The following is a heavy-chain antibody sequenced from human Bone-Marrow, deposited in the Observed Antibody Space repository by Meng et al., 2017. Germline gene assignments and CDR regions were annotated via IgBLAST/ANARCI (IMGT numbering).Heavy chain of an antibody. J-gene: IGHJ4*02. D-gene: IGHD2-21*01. Sequence: QVQLQESGPGRVKPSQTLSLTCTVSGGSISSGDYYWSWIRQPPGKGLEWIGYIYNSGSTYYNPTLKSRVTISVDTSKNQFSLKLRFVTAADTAVYYCARGGRSHQVGVSVYWGQGNLVTVSS. CDR1: GGSISSGDYY. CDR3: ARGGRSHQVGVSVY. CDR2: IYNSGST. V-gene: IGHV4-30-4*01.